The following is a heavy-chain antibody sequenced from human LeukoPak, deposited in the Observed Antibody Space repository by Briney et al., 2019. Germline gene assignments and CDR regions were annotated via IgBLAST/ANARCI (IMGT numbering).Heavy chain of an antibody. V-gene: IGHV1-8*03. Sequence: SVKVSCKASGGTFSSYAISWVRQATGQGLEWMGWMNPNSGNTGYAQKFQGRVTITRNTSISTAYMELSSLRSEDTAVYYCASTYYYDSSGYPMDVWGKGTTVTVSS. CDR2: MNPNSGNT. J-gene: IGHJ6*03. D-gene: IGHD3-22*01. CDR3: ASTYYYDSSGYPMDV. CDR1: GGTFSSYA.